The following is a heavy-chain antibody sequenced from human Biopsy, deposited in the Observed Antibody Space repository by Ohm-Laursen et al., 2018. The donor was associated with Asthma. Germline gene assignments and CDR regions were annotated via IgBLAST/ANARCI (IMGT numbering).Heavy chain of an antibody. CDR1: GTHFGSYN. J-gene: IGHJ4*02. Sequence: SLRLPCSASGTHFGSYNMHWARQAPGKDLEWVAVITFDGSTQHYGDSVKGRFTISRDNSKNMLFLQMNSLRAEDTAVYYCSRDTLGYYFDIWGQGTQVTVSS. CDR3: SRDTLGYYFDI. D-gene: IGHD6-13*01. V-gene: IGHV3-30-3*01. CDR2: ITFDGSTQ.